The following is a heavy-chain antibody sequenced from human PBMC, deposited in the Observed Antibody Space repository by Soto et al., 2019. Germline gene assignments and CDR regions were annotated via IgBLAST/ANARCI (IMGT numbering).Heavy chain of an antibody. CDR2: INHSGST. D-gene: IGHD2-15*01. J-gene: IGHJ3*02. Sequence: PSETLSLTCAVYGGSFSGYYWSWIRQPPGKGLEWIGEINHSGSTNYNPSLKSRVTISVDTSKNQFSLKLSSVTAADTAVYYCARGLLVVVVAATRSRAFDISGQGTMVTVSS. CDR1: GGSFSGYY. CDR3: ARGLLVVVVAATRSRAFDI. V-gene: IGHV4-34*01.